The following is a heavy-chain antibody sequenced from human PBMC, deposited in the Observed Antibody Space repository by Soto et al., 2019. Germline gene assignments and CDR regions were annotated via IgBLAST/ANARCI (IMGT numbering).Heavy chain of an antibody. CDR1: GFTFSSYW. J-gene: IGHJ3*02. V-gene: IGHV3-7*01. D-gene: IGHD2-2*02. Sequence: GGSLRLSCAASGFTFSSYWMSWVRQAPGKGLEWVANIKQDGSEKYYVDSVKGRFTISRDNAKNSLYLQMNSLRAEDTAVYYCARDFDIVVVPAAINAFDIWGQGTMVTVSS. CDR2: IKQDGSEK. CDR3: ARDFDIVVVPAAINAFDI.